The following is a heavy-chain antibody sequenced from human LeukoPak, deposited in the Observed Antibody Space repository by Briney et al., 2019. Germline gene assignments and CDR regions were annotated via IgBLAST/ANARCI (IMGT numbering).Heavy chain of an antibody. D-gene: IGHD1-14*01. CDR1: GGSFSDYN. CDR3: ARASGPGYNPFDY. J-gene: IGHJ4*02. CDR2: IYHSGST. V-gene: IGHV4-34*01. Sequence: SETLSLTCGVYGGSFSDYNWNWIRQPPGKGLEWIGYIYHSGSTYYNPSLKSRATISVDTSNNQFSLKLSSLTAADTAMYYCARASGPGYNPFDYWGQGTLVTVSS.